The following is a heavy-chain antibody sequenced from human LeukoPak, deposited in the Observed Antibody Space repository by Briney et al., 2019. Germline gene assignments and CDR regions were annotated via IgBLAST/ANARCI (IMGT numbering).Heavy chain of an antibody. CDR2: INWNGGST. J-gene: IGHJ4*02. D-gene: IGHD5-18*01. Sequence: PGGSLRLSCAAPGFTFDDYGMSWVRQAPGKGLEWVSGINWNGGSTYYADSVKGRFTISRDNSKNTLYLQMNSLRAEDTAVYYCATLALYSYGYFDYWGQGTLVTVSS. CDR1: GFTFDDYG. CDR3: ATLALYSYGYFDY. V-gene: IGHV3-20*04.